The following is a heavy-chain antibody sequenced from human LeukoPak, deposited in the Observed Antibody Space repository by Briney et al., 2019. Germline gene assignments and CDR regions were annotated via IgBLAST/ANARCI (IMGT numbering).Heavy chain of an antibody. CDR1: GFTFNDYY. V-gene: IGHV3-11*01. CDR3: ATDGAGFDT. CDR2: INIGGTNT. Sequence: NPGGSLRLSCAGSGFTFNDYYMSWIRQAPGKGLEWLSYINIGGTNTHYADSVKGRFTISRDNAKKSLYLEMNNLRAEDTAVYYCATDGAGFDTWGQGVLVTVSS. J-gene: IGHJ5*02.